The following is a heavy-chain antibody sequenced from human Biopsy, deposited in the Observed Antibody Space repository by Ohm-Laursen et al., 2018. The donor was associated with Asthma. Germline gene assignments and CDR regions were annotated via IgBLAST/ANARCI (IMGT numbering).Heavy chain of an antibody. J-gene: IGHJ4*02. V-gene: IGHV3-30*03. D-gene: IGHD3-16*01. CDR1: GFTFSTYG. CDR3: ARGLDYSDRSGFDY. CDR2: ISYDGFNK. Sequence: SLRLSCAASGFTFSTYGMHWVRQAPGKGLEWVAVISYDGFNKDYGDSVKGRFTISRDNSMNTLYLHMNSLRVEDTAVYYCARGLDYSDRSGFDYWGQGTLVTVSS.